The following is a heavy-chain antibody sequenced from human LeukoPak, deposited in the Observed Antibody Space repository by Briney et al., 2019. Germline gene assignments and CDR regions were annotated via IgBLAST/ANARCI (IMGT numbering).Heavy chain of an antibody. CDR2: IYYSGST. Sequence: SETLSLTCTVSSGFISSSSYYWGWIRQPPGKGLEWIGNIYYSGSTYYNPSLKSRVTISVDTSQSQFSLRLSSVTAADTAVYYCARYDSGCFYRNFDYGGQGTRVTVS. D-gene: IGHD3-22*01. CDR3: ARYDSGCFYRNFDY. J-gene: IGHJ4*02. CDR1: SGFISSSSYY. V-gene: IGHV4-39*01.